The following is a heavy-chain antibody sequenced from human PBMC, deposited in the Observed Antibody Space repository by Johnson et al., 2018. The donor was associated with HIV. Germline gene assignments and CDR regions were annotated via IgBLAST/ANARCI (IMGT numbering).Heavy chain of an antibody. CDR2: ISYDGSNK. CDR1: GFTFSSYA. CDR3: ARDWGRYSSGWYVDAFDI. D-gene: IGHD6-19*01. J-gene: IGHJ3*02. Sequence: QVQLVESGGGVVQPGRSLRLSCAASGFTFSSYAMHWVRQAPGKGLEWVAVISYDGSNKYYADSVKGRFTISRDNSKNTLYLQMNSLRAEDTAVYYCARDWGRYSSGWYVDAFDIWGQGTIVTVSS. V-gene: IGHV3-30-3*01.